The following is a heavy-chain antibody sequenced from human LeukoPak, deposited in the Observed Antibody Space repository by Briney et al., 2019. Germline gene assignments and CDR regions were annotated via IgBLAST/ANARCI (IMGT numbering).Heavy chain of an antibody. Sequence: GESLRLSCAASGFTSSAYDMHWVRQITGGGLEWVSTSGTVGDTFYSDSVKGRFTISREKAKNSVHLQMNSLRVEDSAIYFCVRAAMPYIINGRRFDYWGQGTLVTVSS. D-gene: IGHD2-2*01. J-gene: IGHJ4*02. CDR3: VRAAMPYIINGRRFDY. V-gene: IGHV3-13*04. CDR2: SGTVGDT. CDR1: GFTSSAYD.